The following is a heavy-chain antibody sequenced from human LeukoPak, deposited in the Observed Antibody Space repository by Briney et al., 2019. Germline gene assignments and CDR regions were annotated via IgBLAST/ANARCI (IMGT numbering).Heavy chain of an antibody. D-gene: IGHD3-10*01. CDR1: AYTFTAYY. CDR3: ARERPSITLVRGVVNDFDY. CDR2: INPKSGGT. V-gene: IGHV1-2*02. J-gene: IGHJ4*02. Sequence: ASVKVSCKASAYTFTAYYMHWVRQAPGQGLEWMGWINPKSGGTHYAQKFQGRVTMTRDTSISTAYMELSRLRSDDTAVHYCARERPSITLVRGVVNDFDYWGQGTLVTVSS.